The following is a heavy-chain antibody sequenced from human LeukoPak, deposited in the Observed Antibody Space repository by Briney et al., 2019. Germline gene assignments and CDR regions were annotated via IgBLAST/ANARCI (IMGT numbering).Heavy chain of an antibody. CDR1: GFTFSDYY. D-gene: IGHD5-24*01. CDR2: ISSSGSTI. CDR3: AREERWLQFGFDY. J-gene: IGHJ4*02. V-gene: IGHV3-11*01. Sequence: GGSLRLSCAASGFTFSDYYMSWIRQAPGKGLEWVSYISSSGSTIYYADSVKGRFTISRDNAKNSLYLQMNSLRAEDTAVYYRAREERWLQFGFDYWGQGTLVTVSS.